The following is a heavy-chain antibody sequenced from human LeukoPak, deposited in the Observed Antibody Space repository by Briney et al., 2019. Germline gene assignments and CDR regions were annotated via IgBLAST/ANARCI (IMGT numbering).Heavy chain of an antibody. D-gene: IGHD3-10*01. Sequence: GGSLRLSCAASGFSLSVSYTSSVCQFPGGRLEWLSVIYSGGSTYYIDSVKGRFTISRDNSKNTLFLQMNSLRIEDTAMYYCARGSNYMDVWGKGTTVTVSS. V-gene: IGHV3-53*01. CDR1: GFSLSVSY. CDR2: IYSGGST. J-gene: IGHJ6*03. CDR3: ARGSNYMDV.